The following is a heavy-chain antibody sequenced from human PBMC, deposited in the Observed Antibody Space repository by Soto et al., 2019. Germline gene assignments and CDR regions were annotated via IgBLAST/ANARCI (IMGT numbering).Heavy chain of an antibody. V-gene: IGHV1-69*01. CDR2: IIPIFGTA. Sequence: QVQLVQSGAEVKKPGSSVKVSCKASGGTFSSYAISWVQQAPGQGLEWMGGIIPIFGTANYAQKFQGRVTITVDESTSTAYMELRSLRSEDTAVYYCAREGASGSHIGYWGQGTLVTVSS. J-gene: IGHJ4*02. CDR3: AREGASGSHIGY. CDR1: GGTFSSYA. D-gene: IGHD3-22*01.